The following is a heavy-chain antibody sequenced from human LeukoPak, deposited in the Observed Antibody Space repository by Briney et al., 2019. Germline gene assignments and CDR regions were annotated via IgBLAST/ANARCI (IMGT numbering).Heavy chain of an antibody. CDR2: ISWNSGSI. J-gene: IGHJ5*02. D-gene: IGHD2-15*01. Sequence: GGSLRLSCAASGFTFDDYAMHWVRQAPGKGLEWVSGISWNSGSIGYADSVKGRFTISRDNAKNSLYLQMNSLRAEDTAVYYCARAALAGRADNWFDPWGQGTLVTVSS. CDR1: GFTFDDYA. V-gene: IGHV3-9*01. CDR3: ARAALAGRADNWFDP.